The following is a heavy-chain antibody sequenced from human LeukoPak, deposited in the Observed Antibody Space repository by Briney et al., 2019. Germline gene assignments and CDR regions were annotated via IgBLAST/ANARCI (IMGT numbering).Heavy chain of an antibody. Sequence: SVKVSCKASGGTFSSYAISWVRQAPGQGLEWMGGIIPIFGTANYAQKFQGRVTITADESTSTAYMELSSLRSEDTAVYYCAAETEDYGGNSEFDYWGQGTLVTVSS. V-gene: IGHV1-69*13. J-gene: IGHJ4*02. CDR3: AAETEDYGGNSEFDY. D-gene: IGHD4-23*01. CDR1: GGTFSSYA. CDR2: IIPIFGTA.